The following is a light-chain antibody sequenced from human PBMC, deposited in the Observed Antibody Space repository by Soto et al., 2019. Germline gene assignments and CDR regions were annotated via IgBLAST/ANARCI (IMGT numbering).Light chain of an antibody. CDR1: QDIKDE. Sequence: AIQMTQSPSSLSAFVGDSVTITCRASQDIKDEVGWYQQKPGKAPVLLIFSASSLQSGVPSRFRGSGTGTDFTLTISGLQAADFATYYCLQHDSYPWTFGQGTKVEIK. J-gene: IGKJ1*01. CDR2: SAS. CDR3: LQHDSYPWT. V-gene: IGKV1-6*01.